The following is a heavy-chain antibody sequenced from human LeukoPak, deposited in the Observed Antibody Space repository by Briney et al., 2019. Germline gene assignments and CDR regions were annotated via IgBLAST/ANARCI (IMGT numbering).Heavy chain of an antibody. CDR2: IPYDGSNK. D-gene: IGHD1-26*01. J-gene: IGHJ4*02. CDR3: AKGQVGATGAFYFDY. V-gene: IGHV3-30*02. Sequence: GGSLRFSCAASGFIFSSYGMHWVRQAPGKGLEWVAFIPYDGSNKYYADSVKGRFTISRDNSKNTLFLQINSLRAEDTAVYFCAKGQVGATGAFYFDYWGQGTLVTVSS. CDR1: GFIFSSYG.